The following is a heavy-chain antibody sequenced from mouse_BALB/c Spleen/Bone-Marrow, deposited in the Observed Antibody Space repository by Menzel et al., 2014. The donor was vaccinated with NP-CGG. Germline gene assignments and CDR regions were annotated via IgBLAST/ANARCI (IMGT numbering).Heavy chain of an antibody. CDR3: ARHAYYDQTEVSFVY. V-gene: IGHV5-9-2*01. J-gene: IGHJ3*01. CDR2: ISGGGSYT. D-gene: IGHD2-4*01. CDR1: GFTFNNYG. Sequence: VHLVESGGGLVKSGGSLKLSCAASGFTFNNYGMSWVRQNPEKRLEWVATISGGGSYTFYPDSVKGRFTISRDNAKNDLYLQLSSLRSEDTALYYCARHAYYDQTEVSFVYWGQGTLVTVSA.